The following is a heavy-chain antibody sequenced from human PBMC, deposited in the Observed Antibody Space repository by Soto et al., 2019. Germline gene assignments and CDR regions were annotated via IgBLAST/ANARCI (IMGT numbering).Heavy chain of an antibody. D-gene: IGHD3-9*01. Sequence: PGGSLRLSCAASGFTFSSYAMSWVRQAPGKGLEWVSAISGSGGSTYYADSVKGRFTISRDSSKNTLYLQMNSLRAEDTAVYYCAKEGDDILTGYSKDYFDYWGQGTLVTVSS. V-gene: IGHV3-23*01. CDR2: ISGSGGST. CDR1: GFTFSSYA. CDR3: AKEGDDILTGYSKDYFDY. J-gene: IGHJ4*02.